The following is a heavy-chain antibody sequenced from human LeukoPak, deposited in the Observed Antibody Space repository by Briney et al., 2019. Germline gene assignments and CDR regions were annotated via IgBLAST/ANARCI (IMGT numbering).Heavy chain of an antibody. D-gene: IGHD6-13*01. Sequence: PSETLSLTCTLSGASLNTYYWSWMRQPARKGLEWLGRIYTSSGSSSYSPSLKSRVTISLDRSKNQFSLKLSSVTATDTAVDDCARGVYMAAAQYGYWGQGTLVTVSS. CDR1: GASLNTYY. CDR2: IYTSSGSS. V-gene: IGHV4-4*07. J-gene: IGHJ4*02. CDR3: ARGVYMAAAQYGY.